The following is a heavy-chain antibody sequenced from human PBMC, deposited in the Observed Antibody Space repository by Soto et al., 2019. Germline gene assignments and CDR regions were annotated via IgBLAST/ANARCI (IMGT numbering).Heavy chain of an antibody. CDR1: GFTISYQY. CDR3: VSSWGDHRSFDY. CDR2: TRNKGYGYTT. D-gene: IGHD2-21*02. V-gene: IGHV3-72*01. Sequence: GGSLRLSCAVSGFTISYQYMYWVRQAPGKGLEWVVRTRNKGYGYTTEDAASVRGRLTISRDDSKNSLYLQMHSLKTEDTAVYYCVSSWGDHRSFDYWGQGALVTVSS. J-gene: IGHJ4*02.